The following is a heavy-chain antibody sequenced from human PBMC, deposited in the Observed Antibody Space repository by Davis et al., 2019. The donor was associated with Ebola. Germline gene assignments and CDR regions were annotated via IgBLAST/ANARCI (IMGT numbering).Heavy chain of an antibody. CDR1: GFTFSTSW. D-gene: IGHD2-15*01. V-gene: IGHV3-74*01. CDR3: ASDCTGGSCYFPLDY. Sequence: GGSLKISCAASGFTFSTSWMHWVRQAPGKGLVWVSRINSDGSSTTYADSVKGRFTISRDNAENTLYLQMNSLRAEDTAVYYCASDCTGGSCYFPLDYWGQGTLVTVSS. J-gene: IGHJ4*02. CDR2: INSDGSST.